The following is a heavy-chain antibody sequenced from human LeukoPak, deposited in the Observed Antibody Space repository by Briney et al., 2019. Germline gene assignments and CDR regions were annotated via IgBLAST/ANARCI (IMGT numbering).Heavy chain of an antibody. V-gene: IGHV1-2*02. CDR1: GYTFTGYY. CDR3: ARNPIMDPNYGMDV. D-gene: IGHD3-16*01. J-gene: IGHJ6*02. CDR2: INPNSGGT. Sequence: ASVKVSCKASGYTFTGYYMHWVRQAPGQGLEWMGWINPNSGGTNYAQKFQGRVTMTRDMSISTAYMELSRLRSDDTAVYYCARNPIMDPNYGMDVWGQGTTVTVSS.